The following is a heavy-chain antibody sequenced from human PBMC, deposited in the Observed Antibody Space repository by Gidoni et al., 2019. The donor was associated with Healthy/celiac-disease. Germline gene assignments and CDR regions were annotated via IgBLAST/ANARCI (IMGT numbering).Heavy chain of an antibody. CDR1: GSTFSNYA. CDR2: ITGSGRST. Sequence: EVQLLESGGGLVQPGGSLRLSCAASGSTFSNYAMNWVRQAPGKGLEWVSTITGSGRSTYYADSVKGRFTISRDNSKNTLYLQMNSLRAEDTAVYYCAKGRPSGYEEGGDYFDYWGQGTLVTVSS. D-gene: IGHD5-12*01. CDR3: AKGRPSGYEEGGDYFDY. J-gene: IGHJ4*02. V-gene: IGHV3-23*01.